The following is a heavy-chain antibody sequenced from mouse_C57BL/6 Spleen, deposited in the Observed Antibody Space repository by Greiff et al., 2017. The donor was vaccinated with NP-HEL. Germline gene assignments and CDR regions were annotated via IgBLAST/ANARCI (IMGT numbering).Heavy chain of an antibody. CDR3: TLYYGYGEDYYAMDY. V-gene: IGHV6-6*01. CDR1: GFTFSDAW. J-gene: IGHJ4*01. CDR2: IRNKANNHAT. D-gene: IGHD2-2*01. Sequence: EVQLVESGGGLVQPGGSMKLSCAASGFTFSDAWMDWVRQSPETGLEWVAEIRNKANNHATYYAASVKGRFTISSDDSKSSVYLQMNSVRAEDTGIYYCTLYYGYGEDYYAMDYWGQGTSVTVSA.